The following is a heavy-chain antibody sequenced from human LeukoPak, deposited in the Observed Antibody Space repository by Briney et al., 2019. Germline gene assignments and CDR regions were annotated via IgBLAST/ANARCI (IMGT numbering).Heavy chain of an antibody. D-gene: IGHD6-19*01. CDR1: GYTFTGYY. CDR3: ARSVVAGTPHDY. J-gene: IGHJ4*02. V-gene: IGHV1-2*02. Sequence: GASVKVSCKASGYTFTGYYMHWVRQAPGQGLEWMGWINPNSGGTNYAQKFQGRVTITRDTSISTAYMELSRLRSDDTAVYYCARSVVAGTPHDYWGQGTLVTVSS. CDR2: INPNSGGT.